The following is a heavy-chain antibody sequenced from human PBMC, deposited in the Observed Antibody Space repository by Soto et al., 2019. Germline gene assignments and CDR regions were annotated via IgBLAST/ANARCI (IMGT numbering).Heavy chain of an antibody. CDR3: ARDPGSSYYYYGMDV. CDR1: GGSISSGVYY. V-gene: IGHV4-31*03. J-gene: IGHJ6*02. Sequence: PSETLSLTCTVSGGSISSGVYYWSWIRHHPGKGLEWIGYIYYSGSTYYNPSLKSRVTISVDTSKNQFSLKLSSVTAADTAVYYCARDPGSSYYYYGMDVWGQGTTVTVSS. CDR2: IYYSGST.